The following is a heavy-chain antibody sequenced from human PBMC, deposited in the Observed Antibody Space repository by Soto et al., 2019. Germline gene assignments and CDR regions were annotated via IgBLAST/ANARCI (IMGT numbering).Heavy chain of an antibody. J-gene: IGHJ4*02. Sequence: GGSLRLSCAASVFTFGSYSMHWVRQAPGKGLEWLSSISTTSSYIYYADSVKGRFTISRDNSKNTLYLQMNSLRAEATAVYYCAKVLGQSSGFDYWGQGTLVTVSS. CDR1: VFTFGSYS. D-gene: IGHD2-8*02. V-gene: IGHV3-21*01. CDR2: ISTTSSYI. CDR3: AKVLGQSSGFDY.